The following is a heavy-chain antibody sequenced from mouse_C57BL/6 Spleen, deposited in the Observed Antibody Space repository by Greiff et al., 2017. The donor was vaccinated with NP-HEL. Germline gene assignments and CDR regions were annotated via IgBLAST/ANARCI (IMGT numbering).Heavy chain of an antibody. J-gene: IGHJ3*01. CDR3: ARVGDEGFAY. CDR2: INYDGSST. D-gene: IGHD3-3*01. Sequence: EVKLVESEGGLVQPGSSMKLSCTASGFTFSDYYMARVRQVPEKGLEWVANINYDGSSTYYLDSLKSRFIISRDNAKNILYLQMSSLKSEDTATYYCARVGDEGFAYWGQGTLVTVSA. V-gene: IGHV5-16*01. CDR1: GFTFSDYY.